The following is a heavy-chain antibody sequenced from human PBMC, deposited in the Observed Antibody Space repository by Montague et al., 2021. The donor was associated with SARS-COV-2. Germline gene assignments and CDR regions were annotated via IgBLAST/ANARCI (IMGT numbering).Heavy chain of an antibody. CDR2: IYDSGST. Sequence: SETLSLTCTVTGDSVISDKYYWSWIRQPPGKGLKWIGFIYDSGSTSYNPSLHSRVTITIDTSKNQFSLNLMSVTPADTAVYYCVKGSGYPWGQGTLVTVSS. J-gene: IGHJ5*02. CDR3: VKGSGYP. D-gene: IGHD3-22*01. CDR1: GDSVISDKYY. V-gene: IGHV4-61*01.